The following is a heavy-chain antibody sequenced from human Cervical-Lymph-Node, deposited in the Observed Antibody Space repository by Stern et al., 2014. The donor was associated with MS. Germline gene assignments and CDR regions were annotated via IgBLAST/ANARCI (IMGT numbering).Heavy chain of an antibody. CDR1: GFSLSTNGEG. Sequence: QITLKESGPTLVKPTQTLTLTCTFSGFSLSTNGEGVGWIRQPPGKALAWLALIYWDDDGRYSPSLKSRLTITKDTSKNQVVLTVINMDPVDTATYYCAHSNWHDAFDFWGQGTMVTVSS. D-gene: IGHD1-1*01. CDR2: IYWDDDG. V-gene: IGHV2-5*02. J-gene: IGHJ3*01. CDR3: AHSNWHDAFDF.